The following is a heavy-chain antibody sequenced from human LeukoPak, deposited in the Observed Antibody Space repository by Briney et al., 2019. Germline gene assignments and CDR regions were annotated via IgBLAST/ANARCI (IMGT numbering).Heavy chain of an antibody. J-gene: IGHJ4*02. CDR3: ARAERWLQLTFDY. V-gene: IGHV1-69*04. CDR1: GGTFSSYA. Sequence: SVKVSCKASGGTFSSYAISWVRQAPGQGLEWMGRIIPILGIANYAQKFQGRVTITADKSTSTAYMELSSLRSEDTAVYYCARAERWLQLTFDYWGQGTLVTVSS. CDR2: IIPILGIA. D-gene: IGHD5-24*01.